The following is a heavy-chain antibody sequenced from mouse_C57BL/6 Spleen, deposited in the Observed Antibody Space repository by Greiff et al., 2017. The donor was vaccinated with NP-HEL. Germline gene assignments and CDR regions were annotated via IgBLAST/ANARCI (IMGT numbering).Heavy chain of an antibody. CDR2: INPSTGGT. V-gene: IGHV1-42*01. J-gene: IGHJ4*01. Sequence: VQLQQSGPELVKPGASVKISCKASGYSFTGYYMNWVKQSPEKSLEWIGEINPSTGGTTYNQKFKAKATLTVDKSSSTAYMQLKSLTSEDSAVYYCGSRAGEPYAMDYWGQGTSVTVSS. CDR3: GSRAGEPYAMDY. CDR1: GYSFTGYY.